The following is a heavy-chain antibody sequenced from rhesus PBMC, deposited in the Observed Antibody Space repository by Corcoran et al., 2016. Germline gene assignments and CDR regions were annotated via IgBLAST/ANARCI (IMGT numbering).Heavy chain of an antibody. CDR3: ARVAAAASMDY. Sequence: QVQLQESGPGLVKPSETLSLPCAVSGYSISSGCYWSWVRPPPGKGLAWIGYITYSGSTSYNPSLKGRVTISRDTSKNQFSLKLSSVAAAATAVYYCARVAAAASMDYWGQGVLVTVSS. CDR2: ITYSGST. D-gene: IGHD6-31*01. CDR1: GYSISSGCY. V-gene: IGHV4-122*02. J-gene: IGHJ4*01.